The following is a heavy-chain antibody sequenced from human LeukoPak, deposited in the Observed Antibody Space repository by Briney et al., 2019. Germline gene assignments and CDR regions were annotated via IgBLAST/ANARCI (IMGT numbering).Heavy chain of an antibody. CDR2: IKQDGSEK. CDR1: GFTFSSYW. CDR3: ARDPNKSMVRGVRSWFDR. D-gene: IGHD3-10*01. V-gene: IGHV3-7*01. J-gene: IGHJ5*02. Sequence: GGSLRLSCAASGFTFSSYWMSWVRQAPGKGLEWVANIKQDGSEKYYVDSVKGRFTISRDNAKNSLYLQMNSLRAEDTAVYYCARDPNKSMVRGVRSWFDRWGQGTLVTVSS.